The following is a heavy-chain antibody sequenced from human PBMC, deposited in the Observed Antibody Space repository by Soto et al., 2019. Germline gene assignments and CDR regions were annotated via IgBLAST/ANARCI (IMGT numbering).Heavy chain of an antibody. CDR1: GYTLTSYS. J-gene: IGHJ4*02. CDR2: INTSGGST. Sequence: ASVKVACEASGYTLTSYSIHWVRQAPGQGLGWMGMINTSGGSTTYAQKFQGRVTMTRETSTNTGYMELSSLIYDDTAVYYCARDAPFPITGTTFDYWGQGTMVTVSS. D-gene: IGHD1-7*01. V-gene: IGHV1-46*01. CDR3: ARDAPFPITGTTFDY.